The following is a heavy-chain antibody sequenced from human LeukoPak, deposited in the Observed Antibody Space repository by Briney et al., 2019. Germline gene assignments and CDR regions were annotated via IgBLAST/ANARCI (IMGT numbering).Heavy chain of an antibody. CDR1: GFTFSSYS. CDR2: ISSSSSTI. CDR3: AKGLLGYCSGGSCGFDL. D-gene: IGHD2-15*01. Sequence: AGGSLRLSCAASGFTFSSYSMNWVRQAPGKGLEWVSYISSSSSTIYYADSVKGRFTISRDNAKSSLYLQMNSLRDEDMALYYCAKGLLGYCSGGSCGFDLWGQGTLVTVSS. V-gene: IGHV3-48*02. J-gene: IGHJ4*02.